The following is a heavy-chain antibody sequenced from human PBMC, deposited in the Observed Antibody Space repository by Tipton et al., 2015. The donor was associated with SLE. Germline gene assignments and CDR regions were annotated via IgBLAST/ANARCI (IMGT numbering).Heavy chain of an antibody. Sequence: TLSLTCTVSGGSISSYYWSWIRQPPGKGLEWIGYIYYSGSTNYNPSLKSRVTISLDTSKNQFSLKLSSVTAADTAVYYCARDPVFLWGQQLDYFDYWGQGTLVTVSS. J-gene: IGHJ4*02. V-gene: IGHV4-59*01. D-gene: IGHD6-13*01. CDR1: GGSISSYY. CDR2: IYYSGST. CDR3: ARDPVFLWGQQLDYFDY.